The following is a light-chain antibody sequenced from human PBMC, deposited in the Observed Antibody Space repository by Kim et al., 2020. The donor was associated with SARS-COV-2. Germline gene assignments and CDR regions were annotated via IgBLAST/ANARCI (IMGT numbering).Light chain of an antibody. J-gene: IGKJ2*01. CDR3: QQYGSSPRT. CDR1: QSVSSGY. Sequence: EIVLTQSPGTLSLSPGERATLSCRASQSVSSGYLAWYQQKPGQAPRLLIFGASSRATGIPDRFSGSASGTDFTLTVNRLEPEDFAVYYCQQYGSSPRTYGQGTKLEI. CDR2: GAS. V-gene: IGKV3-20*01.